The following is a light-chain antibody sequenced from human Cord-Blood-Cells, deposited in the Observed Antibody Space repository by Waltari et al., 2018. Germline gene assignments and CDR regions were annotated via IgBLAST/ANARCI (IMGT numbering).Light chain of an antibody. CDR2: DAS. Sequence: EIVLTQSPATLSLSPGERATLSCRASQSVSSYLAWYQQKHCQAPRLLIYDASNRATGIPARFSGSGSGTDFTLTISSLEPEDFAVYYCQQRSNWPPITFGQGTRLEIK. J-gene: IGKJ5*01. V-gene: IGKV3-11*01. CDR3: QQRSNWPPIT. CDR1: QSVSSY.